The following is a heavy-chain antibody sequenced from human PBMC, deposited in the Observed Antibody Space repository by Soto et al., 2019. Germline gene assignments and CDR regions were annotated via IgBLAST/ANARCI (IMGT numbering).Heavy chain of an antibody. CDR3: AREYQLPQGYYGMDV. Sequence: PGGSLRLSCAASGFTFSSYAMHWVRQAPGKGLEWVAVISYDGSNKYYADSVKGRFTISRDNSKNTLYLQMNSLRAEDTAVYYCAREYQLPQGYYGMDVWGQGTTVTVSS. J-gene: IGHJ6*02. V-gene: IGHV3-30-3*01. CDR2: ISYDGSNK. D-gene: IGHD2-2*01. CDR1: GFTFSSYA.